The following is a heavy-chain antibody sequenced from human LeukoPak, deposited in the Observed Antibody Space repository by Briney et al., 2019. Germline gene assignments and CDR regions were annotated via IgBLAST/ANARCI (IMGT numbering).Heavy chain of an antibody. J-gene: IGHJ4*02. D-gene: IGHD3-16*02. CDR3: ARARRINYDYVWGSYRVKVGYFDY. CDR2: INHSGST. V-gene: IGHV4-34*01. CDR1: GGSFSGYY. Sequence: SETLSLTCAVYGGSFSGYYWSWIRQPPGKGLEWIGEINHSGSTNYNPSLKSRVTISVDTSKNQFSLKLSSVTAADTAVYYCARARRINYDYVWGSYRVKVGYFDYWGQGTLVTVSS.